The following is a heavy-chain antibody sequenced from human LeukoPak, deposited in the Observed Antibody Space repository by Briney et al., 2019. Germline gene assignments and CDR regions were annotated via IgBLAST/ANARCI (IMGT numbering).Heavy chain of an antibody. CDR2: ISFDGSKR. CDR3: ARGDRDRGDTYYYYGMDV. Sequence: PGRSLRLSCAASGFTFSNYGMHWVRQAPGKGLEWVAVISFDGSKRYYADSVKGRFTISRDNSRNTLYLQMNSLRAEDTAMYYCARGDRDRGDTYYYYGMDVWGQGTTVTVSS. CDR1: GFTFSNYG. V-gene: IGHV3-30*03. D-gene: IGHD3-10*01. J-gene: IGHJ6*02.